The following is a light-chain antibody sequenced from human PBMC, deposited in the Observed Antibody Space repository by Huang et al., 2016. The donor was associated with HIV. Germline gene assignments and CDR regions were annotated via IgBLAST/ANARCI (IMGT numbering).Light chain of an antibody. V-gene: IGKV3-11*01. J-gene: IGKJ5*01. CDR2: DAS. CDR3: QRRKYWPPIT. Sequence: ETVLTQSPATLSLPPGERATLSCWASQRVNSYLAWYQQTPSQTPRLLIYDASNRPTARPAKFSGSASGTDFTPTSSSLEPEDFAVYYWQRRKYWPPITFGQGTRLDIK. CDR1: QRVNSY.